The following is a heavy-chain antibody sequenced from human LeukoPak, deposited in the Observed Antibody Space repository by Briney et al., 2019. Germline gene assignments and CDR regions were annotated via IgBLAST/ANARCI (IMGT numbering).Heavy chain of an antibody. CDR3: AKGSGINHYHWIDP. V-gene: IGHV3-23*01. CDR2: ISGGGGST. D-gene: IGHD1-14*01. Sequence: GGSLRLSCAASEFTFSNYAMNWVRQAPGKGLEWVSGISGGGGSTYYADSVKGRFTISRDNSKNTMYLQMDSLRAEDTALYYCAKGSGINHYHWIDPWGQGTLVTVSS. J-gene: IGHJ5*02. CDR1: EFTFSNYA.